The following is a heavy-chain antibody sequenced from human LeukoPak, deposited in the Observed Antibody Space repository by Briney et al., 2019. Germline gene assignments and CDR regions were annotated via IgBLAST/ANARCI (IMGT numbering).Heavy chain of an antibody. CDR2: INSDGSST. J-gene: IGHJ4*02. D-gene: IGHD2-21*01. V-gene: IGHV3-74*01. CDR1: GFTFSSYW. CDR3: AKDPATYGRGAVDQ. Sequence: GGSLRLSCAASGFTFSSYWMHWVRQAPGKGLVWASRINSDGSSTSYADSVKGRFTISRDNAKNTLYLQMNSLRAEDTAVYYCAKDPATYGRGAVDQWGQGTLVTVSA.